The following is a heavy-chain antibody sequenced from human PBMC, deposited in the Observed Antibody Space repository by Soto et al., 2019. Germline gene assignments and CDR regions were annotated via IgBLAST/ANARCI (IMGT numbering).Heavy chain of an antibody. CDR1: GGSVSSGSYY. CDR3: ARTSYCSGGSCFFWFDP. J-gene: IGHJ5*02. V-gene: IGHV4-61*01. Sequence: QVQLQESGPGLVKPSETLSLTCTVSGGSVSSGSYYWSWIRQPPGKGLEWIGYIYYSGSTNYNPSLKSRVTISVDTSKNQFSLKLSSVTAADTAVYYCARTSYCSGGSCFFWFDPWGQGTLVTVSS. D-gene: IGHD2-15*01. CDR2: IYYSGST.